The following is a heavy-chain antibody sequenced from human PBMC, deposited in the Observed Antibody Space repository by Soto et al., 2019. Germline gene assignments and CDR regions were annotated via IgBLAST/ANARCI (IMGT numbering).Heavy chain of an antibody. CDR3: AKESFAGSTPAGVFDF. J-gene: IGHJ3*01. V-gene: IGHV3-23*01. CDR2: ISATGGST. Sequence: QPGGSLRLSCAYSGFTFSTYPMTWIRQAPGKGLEWVSTISATGGSTYYADTAKGRFTISRDNSKNMLYLQMNGLRLEDTAIYYCAKESFAGSTPAGVFDFCGQGTMVTVSS. CDR1: GFTFSTYP. D-gene: IGHD1-26*01.